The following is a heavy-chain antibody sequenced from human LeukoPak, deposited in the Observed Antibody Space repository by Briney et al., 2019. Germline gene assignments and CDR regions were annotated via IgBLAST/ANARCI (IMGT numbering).Heavy chain of an antibody. D-gene: IGHD6-13*01. CDR2: ISSSSSYI. Sequence: GGSLRLSCAASGFTFSSYSMNWVRQAPGKGLEWVSSISSSSSYIYYADSVKGRFTISRDNAKNSLYLQMNSLRAEDTAVYYCARERTKAGRGFDPWGQGTLVTVSS. V-gene: IGHV3-21*01. CDR1: GFTFSSYS. J-gene: IGHJ5*02. CDR3: ARERTKAGRGFDP.